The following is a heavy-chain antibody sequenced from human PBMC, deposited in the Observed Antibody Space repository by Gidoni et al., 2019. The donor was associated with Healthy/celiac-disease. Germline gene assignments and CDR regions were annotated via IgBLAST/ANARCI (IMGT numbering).Heavy chain of an antibody. J-gene: IGHJ4*02. Sequence: EVQLVESGGGLVQPGRSLRLSCAASGFTFDDYAMHWVRQAPGKGLEWVSGISWNSGSIGYADAVKGRFTISRDNAKNSLYLQMNSLRAEDTALYYCAKVIGSWLQVSGFDYWGQGTLVTVSS. CDR2: ISWNSGSI. V-gene: IGHV3-9*01. D-gene: IGHD5-12*01. CDR3: AKVIGSWLQVSGFDY. CDR1: GFTFDDYA.